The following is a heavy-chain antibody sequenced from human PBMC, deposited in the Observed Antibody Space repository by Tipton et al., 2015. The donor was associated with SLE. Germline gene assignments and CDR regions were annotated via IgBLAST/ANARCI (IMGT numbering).Heavy chain of an antibody. CDR3: ARALGAGNYYYYGMDV. V-gene: IGHV1-69*15. CDR2: IIPIFGTA. Sequence: QSGAEVKKPGSSVKVSCKASGGTFSSYTISWVRQAPGQGLEWMGRIIPIFGTANYAQKFQGRVTITADESTSTAYMELSSLRSEDTAVYYCARALGAGNYYYYGMDVWGQGTTVTVSS. J-gene: IGHJ6*02. D-gene: IGHD1-26*01. CDR1: GGTFSSYT.